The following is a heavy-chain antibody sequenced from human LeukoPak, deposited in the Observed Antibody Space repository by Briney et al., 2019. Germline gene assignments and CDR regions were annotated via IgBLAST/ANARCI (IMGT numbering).Heavy chain of an antibody. CDR2: ISWNSGSI. V-gene: IGHV3-9*01. J-gene: IGHJ3*02. CDR3: AKDKVPGYSYGYDAFDI. D-gene: IGHD5-18*01. Sequence: PGGSLRLSCAASGFTFDDYAMHWVRQAPGKGLEWVSGISWNSGSIGYADSVKGRFTISRDNAKNSLYLQMNSLRAEDTALYYCAKDKVPGYSYGYDAFDIWGQGTMVTVSS. CDR1: GFTFDDYA.